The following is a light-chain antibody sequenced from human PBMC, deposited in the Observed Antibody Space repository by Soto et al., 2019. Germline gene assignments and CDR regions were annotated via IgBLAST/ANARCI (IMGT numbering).Light chain of an antibody. J-gene: IGKJ1*01. CDR3: HQYATSPQT. Sequence: DIVLTQSPGTLSLSPGERATLSCRASQSVPKNYLAWYQQKPGQAPRLLIYGPSSRATGIPDRFSGSGSGTDFTLSISRLEPEDFAVYYCHQYATSPQTFAQGTKVEVK. V-gene: IGKV3-20*01. CDR2: GPS. CDR1: QSVPKNY.